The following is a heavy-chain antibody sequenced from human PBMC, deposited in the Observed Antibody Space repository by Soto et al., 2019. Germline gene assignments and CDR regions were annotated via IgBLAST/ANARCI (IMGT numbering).Heavy chain of an antibody. Sequence: GGSLRLSCAASGFTVSSNYMSWVRQAPGKGLEWVSVIYSGGSTYYTDSVKGRFTISRDNSKNTLYLQMNSLRAEDTAVYYCARDSNPEPGISHAFDIWGQGTMVTVSS. J-gene: IGHJ3*02. CDR1: GFTVSSNY. CDR3: ARDSNPEPGISHAFDI. V-gene: IGHV3-66*01. D-gene: IGHD3-3*02. CDR2: IYSGGST.